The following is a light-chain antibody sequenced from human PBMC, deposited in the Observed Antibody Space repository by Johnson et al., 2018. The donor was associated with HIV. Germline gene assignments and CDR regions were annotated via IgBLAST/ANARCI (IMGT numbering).Light chain of an antibody. J-gene: IGLJ1*01. CDR1: NSNIGNNY. Sequence: QSVLTQPPSVSAAPGQKVTISCSGNNSNIGNNYVSWYQHLPGTAPKLLIYDNDQRPSGIPDRFSGSKSGTSATLGITGLQTGDEADYYCGTWDTSLSALYVFGTGTKVTVL. CDR3: GTWDTSLSALYV. V-gene: IGLV1-51*01. CDR2: DND.